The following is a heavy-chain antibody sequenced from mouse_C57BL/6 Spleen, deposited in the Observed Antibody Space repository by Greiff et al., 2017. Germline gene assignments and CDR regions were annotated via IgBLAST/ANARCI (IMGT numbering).Heavy chain of an antibody. V-gene: IGHV1-18*01. CDR3: ARLTGAEAMDC. CDR2: INPTNGGT. CDR1: GYTFTDYN. J-gene: IGHJ4*01. D-gene: IGHD4-1*01. Sequence: EVQLQQSGPELVKPGASVKISCKASGYTFTDYNMDWVKQSHGKSLEWIGDINPTNGGTIYNQKFKGKATLTVDKSSSTAYMELRSLTSEDTAVYYCARLTGAEAMDCWGRGTSVTVAS.